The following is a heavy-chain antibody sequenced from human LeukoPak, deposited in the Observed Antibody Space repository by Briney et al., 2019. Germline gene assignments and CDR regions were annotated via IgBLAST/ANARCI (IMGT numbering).Heavy chain of an antibody. J-gene: IGHJ4*02. D-gene: IGHD6-13*01. V-gene: IGHV3-7*01. CDR2: IKQDGSEK. CDR3: ARDELGFDY. CDR1: GFTFSSYW. Sequence: GGSLRLSCAASGFTFSSYWMSWVRQAPGKGLEWVANIKQDGSEKYYVDSVKGRFTISRDNSKNTLDVQMNSLRSEDTAVYFCARDELGFDYWGRGALVTVSS.